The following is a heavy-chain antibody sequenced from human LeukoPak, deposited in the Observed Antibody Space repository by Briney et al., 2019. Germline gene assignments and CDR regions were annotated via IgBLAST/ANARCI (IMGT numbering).Heavy chain of an antibody. Sequence: SETLSLTCAVYGGSFSGYYWSWIRQPPGKGLEWIGEINHSGSTNYNPSLKSRVTISVDTSKNQFSLKLSSVTAADTAVYYCARGRQWLVYWGQGTLVTVPS. J-gene: IGHJ4*02. CDR3: ARGRQWLVY. CDR1: GGSFSGYY. V-gene: IGHV4-34*01. CDR2: INHSGST. D-gene: IGHD6-19*01.